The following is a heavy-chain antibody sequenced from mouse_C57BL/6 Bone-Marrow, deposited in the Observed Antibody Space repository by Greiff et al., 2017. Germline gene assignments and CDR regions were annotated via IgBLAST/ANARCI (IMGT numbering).Heavy chain of an antibody. J-gene: IGHJ4*01. CDR2: INPNYGTT. Sequence: VQLQQSGPELVKPGASVKLSCKASGYSFTDYNMNWVKQSNGKSLEWIGVINPNYGTTSYNQKFKGKATLTADQSSSTAYMALNSLTSEDSAVYYCARGYDYDYAMDYWGQGTSVTVSS. D-gene: IGHD2-4*01. V-gene: IGHV1-39*01. CDR1: GYSFTDYN. CDR3: ARGYDYDYAMDY.